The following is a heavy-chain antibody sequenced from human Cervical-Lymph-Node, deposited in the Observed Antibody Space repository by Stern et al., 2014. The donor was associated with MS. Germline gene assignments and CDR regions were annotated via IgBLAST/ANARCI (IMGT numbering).Heavy chain of an antibody. Sequence: EVQLLESGGDLVQPGGSLRLSCAVSGLTVGGNYMSWVRQAPGKGLEWVSVIYTGGSTYFADPVKGRFSLSRDISKNTLHLQMNSLRAEDTGVYYCARDQREVAGAPGFDYWGQGTLVTVSS. V-gene: IGHV3-53*01. J-gene: IGHJ5*01. D-gene: IGHD6-19*01. CDR3: ARDQREVAGAPGFDY. CDR1: GLTVGGNY. CDR2: IYTGGST.